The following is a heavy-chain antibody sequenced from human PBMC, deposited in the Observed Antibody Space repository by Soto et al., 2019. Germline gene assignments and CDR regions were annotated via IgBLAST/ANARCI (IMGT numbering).Heavy chain of an antibody. V-gene: IGHV1-18*01. CDR2: ISAYTDDP. Sequence: SMKVSCKAAGYTFSAYYMHWARQAPGQGLDWMGWISAYTDDPNYAQKFQGRVTMTIDTSTSTAYLDLRSLTSDDTAVYYCARVIPGAEAWFDPWGQGTLVTVSS. J-gene: IGHJ5*02. CDR3: ARVIPGAEAWFDP. CDR1: GYTFSAYY. D-gene: IGHD2-2*01.